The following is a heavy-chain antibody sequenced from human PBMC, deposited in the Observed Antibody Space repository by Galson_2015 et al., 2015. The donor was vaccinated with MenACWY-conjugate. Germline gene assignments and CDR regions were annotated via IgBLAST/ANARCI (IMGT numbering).Heavy chain of an antibody. Sequence: CTASGYTFTSYGISWVRQAPGQGLAWMGWISAYNGNTNYAQKLQGRVTMTTDTSTSTAYMELRSLRSDDTAVYYCARDTTHYGMDVWGQGTTVTVSS. J-gene: IGHJ6*02. D-gene: IGHD2/OR15-2a*01. V-gene: IGHV1-18*01. CDR2: ISAYNGNT. CDR1: GYTFTSYG. CDR3: ARDTTHYGMDV.